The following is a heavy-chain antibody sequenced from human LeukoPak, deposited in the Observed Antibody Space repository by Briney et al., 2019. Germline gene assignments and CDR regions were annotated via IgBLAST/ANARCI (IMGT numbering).Heavy chain of an antibody. J-gene: IGHJ5*02. D-gene: IGHD2-15*01. CDR3: ARDGVRCSGGSCYSNQPLNWFDP. CDR1: GFTFSSYE. V-gene: IGHV3-48*03. Sequence: GGSLRLSCAASGFTFSSYEMNWVRQAPGKGLEWVSYISSSGSTIYYADSVRGRFTISRDNAKNSLYLQMNSLRAEDTAVYYCARDGVRCSGGSCYSNQPLNWFDPWGQGTLVTVSS. CDR2: ISSSGSTI.